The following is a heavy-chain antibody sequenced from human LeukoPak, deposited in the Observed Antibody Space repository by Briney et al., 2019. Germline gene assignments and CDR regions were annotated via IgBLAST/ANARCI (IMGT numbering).Heavy chain of an antibody. D-gene: IGHD6-19*01. V-gene: IGHV4-39*01. CDR2: IYYSGST. J-gene: IGHJ5*02. CDR1: GGSISSSSYY. Sequence: SETLSLTCTVSGGSISSSSYYWGWIRQPPGKGLEWIGSIYYSGSTYYNPSLKSRVTISVDTSKNQFSLKLSPVTAADTAVYYCARRQWLVQEGLWFDPWGQGTLVTVSS. CDR3: ARRQWLVQEGLWFDP.